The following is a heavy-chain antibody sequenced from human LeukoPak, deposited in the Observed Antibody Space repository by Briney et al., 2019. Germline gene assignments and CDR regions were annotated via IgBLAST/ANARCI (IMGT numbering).Heavy chain of an antibody. J-gene: IGHJ4*02. V-gene: IGHV3-30*02. CDR1: GFTFSNYG. CDR3: ARGYCSGGNCYSTDY. CDR2: IRYDGSNK. D-gene: IGHD2-15*01. Sequence: PGGSLRLSCAASGFTFSNYGMHWVRQASGKGLEWVAFIRYDGSNKYHADSVKGRFTISRDNSKNTLYLQMESLRAEDTAVYYCARGYCSGGNCYSTDYWGQGTLVTVSS.